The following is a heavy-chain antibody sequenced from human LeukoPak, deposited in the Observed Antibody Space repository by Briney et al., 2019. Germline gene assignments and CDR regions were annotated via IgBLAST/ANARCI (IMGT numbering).Heavy chain of an antibody. D-gene: IGHD6-19*01. CDR2: ISSSGSTI. V-gene: IGHV3-48*03. CDR3: AREAQYSSGCDFDY. Sequence: PGGSLRLSCEASGFTFRSYAMSWVRQAPGKGLEWVSYISSSGSTIYYADSVKGRFTISRDNAKNSLYLQMNSLRAEDTAVYYCAREAQYSSGCDFDYWGQGTLVTVSS. J-gene: IGHJ4*02. CDR1: GFTFRSYA.